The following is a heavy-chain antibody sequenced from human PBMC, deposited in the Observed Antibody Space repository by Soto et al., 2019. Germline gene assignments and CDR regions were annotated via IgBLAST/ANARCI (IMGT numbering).Heavy chain of an antibody. D-gene: IGHD2-15*01. CDR2: IIPIFGTA. V-gene: IGHV1-69*13. Sequence: SVKVSCKASGGSFSSYAISWVRQAPGQGLEWMGGIIPIFGTANYAQKFQGRVTITADESTSTAYMELSSLRSEDTAVYYCARRGVRYCSGGSCYGPFDYWGQGTLVTVSS. J-gene: IGHJ4*02. CDR1: GGSFSSYA. CDR3: ARRGVRYCSGGSCYGPFDY.